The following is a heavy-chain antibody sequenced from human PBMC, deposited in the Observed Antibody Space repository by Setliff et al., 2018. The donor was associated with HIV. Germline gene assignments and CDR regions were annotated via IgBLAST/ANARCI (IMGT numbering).Heavy chain of an antibody. CDR2: ISPEGNKN. D-gene: IGHD2-8*01. CDR3: ARVLLRTNAVYGVVSNRFDP. V-gene: IGHV3-7*03. Sequence: PGESLKISCATSRFSFSTFWMTWVRQAPGKGLEWIANISPEGNKNYCVGSLKGRCTASRDNAKSSLYLQMNSLRAEDTAVYYCARVLLRTNAVYGVVSNRFDPWGQGTLVTVSS. J-gene: IGHJ5*02. CDR1: RFSFSTFW.